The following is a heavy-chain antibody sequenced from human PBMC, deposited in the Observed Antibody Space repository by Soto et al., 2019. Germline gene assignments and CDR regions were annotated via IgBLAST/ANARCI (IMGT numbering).Heavy chain of an antibody. Sequence: GGSLRLSCAVSGLTFDDYYMSWIRQAPGKGLEWISYISSGGVSIYYGDSVKGRFTISRDNAKNLLYLEMNSLRAEDTAVYYCAGMTILPLYFAHWGQGTSVTVSS. CDR1: GLTFDDYY. V-gene: IGHV3-11*01. CDR3: AGMTILPLYFAH. D-gene: IGHD3-10*01. CDR2: ISSGGVSI. J-gene: IGHJ4*02.